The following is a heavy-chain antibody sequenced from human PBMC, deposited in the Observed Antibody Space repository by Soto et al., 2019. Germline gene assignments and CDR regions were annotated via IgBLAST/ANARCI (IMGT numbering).Heavy chain of an antibody. CDR3: AKQGAGYGSGGDTLYFGS. Sequence: PGWSLRLACTVSGVRLSNYVMNCVRQAPGKGLEWFSSLSGSGGTTYYADAVKGRFIISRDNSKNTLYLLMNSLRAEDTALYYCAKQGAGYGSGGDTLYFGSWGQGALVTVSS. CDR1: GVRLSNYV. D-gene: IGHD3-10*01. V-gene: IGHV3-23*01. J-gene: IGHJ4*02. CDR2: LSGSGGTT.